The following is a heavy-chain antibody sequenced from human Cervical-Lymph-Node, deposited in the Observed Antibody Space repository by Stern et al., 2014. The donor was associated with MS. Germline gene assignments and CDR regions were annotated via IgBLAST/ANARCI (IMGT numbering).Heavy chain of an antibody. CDR3: ARQGSWYSIGY. CDR1: GGSISSSNW. CDR2: IFQSGST. D-gene: IGHD2-15*01. V-gene: IGHV4-4*02. J-gene: IGHJ4*02. Sequence: QVQLQESGPGLVKTSGTLSLTCAVSGGSISSSNWWSWVRRPPGKGLEWIGEIFQSGSTNYNPSLKSRVTISVDTSKNQFSLKLSSVTAADTAVYYCARQGSWYSIGYWGQGTLVTVSS.